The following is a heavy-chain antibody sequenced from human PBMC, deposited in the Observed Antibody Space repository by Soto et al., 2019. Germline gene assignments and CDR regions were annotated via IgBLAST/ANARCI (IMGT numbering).Heavy chain of an antibody. D-gene: IGHD3-10*01. J-gene: IGHJ5*02. CDR2: IYHSGST. CDR1: GGSISSGGYS. V-gene: IGHV4-30-2*01. CDR3: ARDLYNVLWFGSSNWFDP. Sequence: SETLSLTCAVSGGSISSGGYSWSWIRQPPGKGLEWIGYIYHSGSTYYNPSLKSRVTISVDRSKNQFSLKLSSVTAADTAVYYCARDLYNVLWFGSSNWFDPWGQGTLVTVSS.